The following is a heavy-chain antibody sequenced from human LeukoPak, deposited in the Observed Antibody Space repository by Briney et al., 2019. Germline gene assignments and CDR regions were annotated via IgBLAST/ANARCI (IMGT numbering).Heavy chain of an antibody. V-gene: IGHV4-59*01. CDR1: GGSISSYY. J-gene: IGHJ3*02. CDR3: ARADYGGNSAAFNI. Sequence: SETLSLTCTVSGGSISSYYWSWIRQPPGKGLEWIGYIYSSGSTYFNPSLTSRVTISVDTSKNQFSLNLTSVTAADTAVYYCARADYGGNSAAFNIWGQGTMVTVSS. D-gene: IGHD4-23*01. CDR2: IYSSGST.